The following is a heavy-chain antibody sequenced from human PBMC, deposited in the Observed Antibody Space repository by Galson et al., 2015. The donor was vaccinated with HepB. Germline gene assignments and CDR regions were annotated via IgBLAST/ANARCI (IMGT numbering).Heavy chain of an antibody. CDR2: IWNDGNNR. CDR1: GVTFGNYG. D-gene: IGHD3-16*01. CDR3: AKDAYKSSYYFDP. J-gene: IGHJ4*02. V-gene: IGHV3-33*06. Sequence: SLRLSCAASGVTFGNYGMHWVRQAPGKGLEWAAVIWNDGNNRYYSDSVKGRFSIARDNSKNTLYLQMNSLRAEDTAMYYCAKDAYKSSYYFDPWGQGALVTVSS.